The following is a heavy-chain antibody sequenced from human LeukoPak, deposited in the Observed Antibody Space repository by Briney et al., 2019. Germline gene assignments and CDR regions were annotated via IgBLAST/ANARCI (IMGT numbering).Heavy chain of an antibody. V-gene: IGHV3-30*19. J-gene: IGHJ3*02. CDR3: ARDPTKFTMIVVVDI. D-gene: IGHD3-22*01. Sequence: PGGSLRLSCAASGSTFSSYGMHWVRQAPGKGLEWVAVISYDGSNKYYADSVKGRFTISRDNSKNTLYLQMNSLRAEDTAVYYCARDPTKFTMIVVVDIWGQGTMVTVSS. CDR1: GSTFSSYG. CDR2: ISYDGSNK.